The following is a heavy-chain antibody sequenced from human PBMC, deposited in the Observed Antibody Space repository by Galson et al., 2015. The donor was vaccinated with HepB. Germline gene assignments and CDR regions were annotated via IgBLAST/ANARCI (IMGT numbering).Heavy chain of an antibody. V-gene: IGHV5-51*01. CDR3: ARHCSGVGCPKGDV. Sequence: QSGAEVKKPGESLKISRKGSGYSFTTYWIAWVRQMPGKGLEWMGIINPGDSDTRYSPSFQGQVTISADKSISIAYLQWSSLKASDSAMYYCARHCSGVGCPKGDVWGQGTTVTVSS. CDR2: INPGDSDT. D-gene: IGHD2-15*01. J-gene: IGHJ6*02. CDR1: GYSFTTYW.